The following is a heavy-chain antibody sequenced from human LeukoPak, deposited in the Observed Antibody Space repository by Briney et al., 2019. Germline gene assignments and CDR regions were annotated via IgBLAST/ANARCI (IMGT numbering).Heavy chain of an antibody. CDR2: ISSSGSSV. J-gene: IGHJ3*02. Sequence: GGSLRLSCAASGITFSDYYMGWVRQAPGKGLEWVSYISSSGSSVYYAESLKGRFTISRDNTKNSLYLQMNSPRAEDTAEYYCARAYHDAFDNWGQGTMVTVSS. V-gene: IGHV3-11*04. D-gene: IGHD2-2*01. CDR1: GITFSDYY. CDR3: ARAYHDAFDN.